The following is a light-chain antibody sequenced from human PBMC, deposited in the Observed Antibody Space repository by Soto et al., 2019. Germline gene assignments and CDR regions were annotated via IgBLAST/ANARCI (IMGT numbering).Light chain of an antibody. J-gene: IGKJ1*01. Sequence: EIVLTQSPASLSVSPGNKATLSCRASQSVSSNLAWYQQKPGLAPRLLIYGASTRATGIPASFSGSGSGTEFSLTISSLQYEDFAVYYCQQYNNWPRTFGQGTKVEIK. V-gene: IGKV3-15*01. CDR3: QQYNNWPRT. CDR2: GAS. CDR1: QSVSSN.